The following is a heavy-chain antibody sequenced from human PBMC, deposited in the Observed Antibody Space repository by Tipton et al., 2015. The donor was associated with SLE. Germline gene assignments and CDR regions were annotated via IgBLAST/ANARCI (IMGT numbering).Heavy chain of an antibody. Sequence: QSGPEVKKPGASVNLSCKASGYVFASNYMHWVRQAPGQGLEWMGIINPSGGSTNYAQKFQGRVTMTVNTSTSTVYMELSSLESDDTAVYYCARSLGWETFDFWGQGALVTVSS. CDR1: GYVFASNY. J-gene: IGHJ4*02. D-gene: IGHD1-26*01. CDR2: INPSGGST. CDR3: ARSLGWETFDF. V-gene: IGHV1-46*01.